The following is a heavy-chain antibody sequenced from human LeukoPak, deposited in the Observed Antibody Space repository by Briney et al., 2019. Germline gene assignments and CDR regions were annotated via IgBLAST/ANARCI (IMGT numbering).Heavy chain of an antibody. CDR1: GGSISSSSYY. Sequence: SETLSLTCTVSGGSISSSSYYWGWIRQPPGKGLEWIGGIYYSGSTYYNPSLKSRVTISVDTSKNQFSLKLSSVTAADTAVYYCARTSYYYYYMDVWGKGTTVTISS. CDR2: IYYSGST. CDR3: ARTSYYYYYMDV. J-gene: IGHJ6*03. V-gene: IGHV4-39*01.